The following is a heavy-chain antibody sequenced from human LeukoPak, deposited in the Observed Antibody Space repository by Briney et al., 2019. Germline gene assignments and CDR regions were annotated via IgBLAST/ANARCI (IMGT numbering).Heavy chain of an antibody. CDR3: ARRWNYGRNYYIDV. J-gene: IGHJ6*03. CDR2: INDNGRA. V-gene: IGHV4-34*01. CDR1: GGSFSNYY. Sequence: PSETLSLTCAVYGGSFSNYYWNWIRQPPGKGLEWLGEINDNGRANYNPSLMGRVTVSVGTSKNQFSLRLTSVTATDTAVYYCARRWNYGRNYYIDVWGKGATVSVSS. D-gene: IGHD1-7*01.